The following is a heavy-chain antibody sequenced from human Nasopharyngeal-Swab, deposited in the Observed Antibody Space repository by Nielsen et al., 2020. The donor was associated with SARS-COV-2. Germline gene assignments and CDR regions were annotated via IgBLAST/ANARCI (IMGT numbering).Heavy chain of an antibody. CDR1: GFTFSSYS. V-gene: IGHV3-21*01. Sequence: LKISCAASGFTFSSYSMNWVRQAPGKGLEWVSYISSSSSYIYYADSVKGRFTISRDNAKNSLYLQMDSLRAEDTAVYYCARDIWVGSSDAFDIWGQGTMVTVSS. CDR2: ISSSSSYI. D-gene: IGHD3-10*01. J-gene: IGHJ3*02. CDR3: ARDIWVGSSDAFDI.